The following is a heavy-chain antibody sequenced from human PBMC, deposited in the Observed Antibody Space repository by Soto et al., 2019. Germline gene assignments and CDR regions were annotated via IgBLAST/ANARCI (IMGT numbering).Heavy chain of an antibody. V-gene: IGHV3-73*01. CDR3: ASPGGDYSNTWYIFNY. CDR2: IRSKAYSSAT. J-gene: IGHJ4*02. Sequence: GSLRLSCAASGLTFSGSAIHWVRQASGKGLEWVGRIRSKAYSSATAYTASVQGRFTISRDDSKNTAYLQMNSLKTEDTAVYYCASPGGDYSNTWYIFNYWGQGTLVTVSS. D-gene: IGHD6-13*01. CDR1: GLTFSGSA.